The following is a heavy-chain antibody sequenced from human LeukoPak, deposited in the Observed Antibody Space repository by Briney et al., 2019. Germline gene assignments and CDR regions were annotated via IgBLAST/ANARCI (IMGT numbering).Heavy chain of an antibody. D-gene: IGHD3-22*01. Sequence: SETLSLTCSVSGGSISGHYWRWIRQPPGKGLEWIGYIYYSGSTKYNPSLKSRVTISVDTSKNQFSLKLSSVTAADTAVYYCARLYDSSDYTNWLDPWGQGALVTVSS. CDR3: ARLYDSSDYTNWLDP. CDR2: IYYSGST. CDR1: GGSISGHY. J-gene: IGHJ5*02. V-gene: IGHV4-59*11.